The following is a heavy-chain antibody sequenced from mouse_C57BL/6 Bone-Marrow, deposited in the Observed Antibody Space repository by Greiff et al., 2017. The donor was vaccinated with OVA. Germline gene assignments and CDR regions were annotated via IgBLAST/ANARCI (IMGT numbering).Heavy chain of an antibody. CDR2: SRNKANDYTT. CDR1: GFTFSDFY. Sequence: EVKLVESGGGLVQSGRSLRLSCATSGFTFSDFYMEWVRQAPGKGLEWIAASRNKANDYTTEYSASVKGRFIVSRDTSQSILYLQMNALRAEDTAIYYCARGYDGYYAMDYWGQGTSVTVSS. J-gene: IGHJ4*01. CDR3: ARGYDGYYAMDY. D-gene: IGHD2-3*01. V-gene: IGHV7-1*01.